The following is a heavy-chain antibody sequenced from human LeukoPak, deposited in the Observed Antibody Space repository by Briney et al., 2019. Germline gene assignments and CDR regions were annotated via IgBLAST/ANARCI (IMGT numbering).Heavy chain of an antibody. CDR3: AKDIAHCGGDCYSGYYGMDV. CDR2: ISYDGSNK. Sequence: GGSLRLSCAASGFTFSSYGMHWVRQAPGKGLEWVAVISYDGSNKYYADSVKGRFTISRDNSKNTLYLQMNSLRAEDTAVYYCAKDIAHCGGDCYSGYYGMDVWGQGTTVTVSS. CDR1: GFTFSSYG. D-gene: IGHD2-21*02. J-gene: IGHJ6*02. V-gene: IGHV3-30*18.